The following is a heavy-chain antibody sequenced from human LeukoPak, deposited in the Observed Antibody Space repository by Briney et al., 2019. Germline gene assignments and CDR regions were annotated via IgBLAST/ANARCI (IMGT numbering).Heavy chain of an antibody. J-gene: IGHJ6*03. CDR1: GGSISSSSYY. CDR3: ARTTEGYAGGPGYSYYYMDV. D-gene: IGHD5-12*01. V-gene: IGHV4-39*07. CDR2: IYYSGST. Sequence: PSETLSLTCTVSGGSISSSSYYWGWIRQPPGKGLEWIGSIYYSGSTYYNPSLKSRVTISVDTSKNQFSLKLRSVTAADTAVYYCARTTEGYAGGPGYSYYYMDVWGKGTTVTISS.